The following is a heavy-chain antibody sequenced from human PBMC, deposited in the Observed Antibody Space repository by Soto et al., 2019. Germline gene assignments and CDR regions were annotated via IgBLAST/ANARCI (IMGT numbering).Heavy chain of an antibody. J-gene: IGHJ4*02. D-gene: IGHD6-19*01. CDR2: IYYSGST. CDR1: GGSISSSGYC. CDR3: GGIAVAGIDY. V-gene: IGHV4-39*07. Sequence: SETLSLTCTVSGGSISSSGYCWGWIRQPPGKGLEWIGSIYYSGSTYYNPSLKSRVTISVDKSKNQFSLKLSSVTAADTAVYYCGGIAVAGIDYWGQGTLVTVSS.